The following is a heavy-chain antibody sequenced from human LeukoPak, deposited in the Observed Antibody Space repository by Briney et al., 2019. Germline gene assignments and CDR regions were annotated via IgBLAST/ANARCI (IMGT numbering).Heavy chain of an antibody. CDR3: ARVPSRGYFDY. CDR1: GYTFTGYY. CDR2: INPNSVGT. V-gene: IGHV1-2*02. J-gene: IGHJ4*02. D-gene: IGHD3-10*01. Sequence: GASVKVSCKASGYTFTGYYMHWVRQAPGQGLEWMGWINPNSVGTNYAQKFQGRVTMTRDTSISTAYMELSRLRSDDTAVYYCARVPSRGYFDYWGQGTLVTVSS.